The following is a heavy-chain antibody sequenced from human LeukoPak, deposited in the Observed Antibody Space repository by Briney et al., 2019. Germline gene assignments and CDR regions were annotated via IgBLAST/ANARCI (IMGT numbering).Heavy chain of an antibody. CDR2: ISGSGGTT. CDR3: AKDSSTTVTTKGGPRRSFDY. D-gene: IGHD4-17*01. CDR1: GFTFSSYV. Sequence: PGGSLRLSCAASGFTFSSYVMSWVRQAPGKGLDWVSDISGSGGTTYYADSVKRRFTISRDYSKNTLYLQMNSLRAEDTAIYYCAKDSSTTVTTKGGPRRSFDYWGLGTLVTVSS. J-gene: IGHJ4*02. V-gene: IGHV3-23*01.